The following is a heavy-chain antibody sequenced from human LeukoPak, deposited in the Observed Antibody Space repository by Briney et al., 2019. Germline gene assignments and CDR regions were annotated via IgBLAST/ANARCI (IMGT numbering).Heavy chain of an antibody. CDR1: GFSFSTTGVG. D-gene: IGHD5-24*01. CDR3: AHKVREERFFDY. CDR2: IYWNDDN. J-gene: IGHJ4*02. V-gene: IGHV2-5*01. Sequence: ESGPTLVKPTQTLTLTCTFSGFSFSTTGVGVGWIRQPPGKALEWLALIYWNDDNRFSPSLKSRLTITKDTSKNQVVLTMTNMDPVDTATYYCAHKVREERFFDYWGQGTLVTVSS.